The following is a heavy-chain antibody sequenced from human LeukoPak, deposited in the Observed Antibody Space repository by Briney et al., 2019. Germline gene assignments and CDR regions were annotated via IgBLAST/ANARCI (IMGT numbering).Heavy chain of an antibody. J-gene: IGHJ5*02. V-gene: IGHV1-69*13. D-gene: IGHD3-10*01. Sequence: ASVKVSCKASGATFSTHAFSWVRQAPGQGLEWMGGIIPMFGTTNYAQKFQGRVTITADESTTTAYMELSSLRSEDTAVYYCARARYYYASGSPNWFDPWGQGTLVTVSS. CDR3: ARARYYYASGSPNWFDP. CDR1: GATFSTHA. CDR2: IIPMFGTT.